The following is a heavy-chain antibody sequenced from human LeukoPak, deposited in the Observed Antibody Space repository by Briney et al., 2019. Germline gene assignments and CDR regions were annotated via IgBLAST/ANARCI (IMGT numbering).Heavy chain of an antibody. D-gene: IGHD6-13*01. Sequence: SETLSLTCTVSGDSISSFYWSWIRQPAGKGLEWIGRIYTSGSTNYNPSLKSRVTMSVDTSKNQFSLNLSSVTAADTAVYYCARDVVAAAGSWDYWGQETLVTVSS. J-gene: IGHJ4*02. CDR1: GDSISSFY. CDR2: IYTSGST. CDR3: ARDVVAAAGSWDY. V-gene: IGHV4-4*07.